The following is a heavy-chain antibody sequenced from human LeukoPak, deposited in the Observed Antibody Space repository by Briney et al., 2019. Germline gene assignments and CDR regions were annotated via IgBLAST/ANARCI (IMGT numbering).Heavy chain of an antibody. CDR1: GGTFSSYA. CDR3: ARRHSSSWSFDY. V-gene: IGHV1-69*05. D-gene: IGHD6-13*01. J-gene: IGHJ4*02. CDR2: IIPIFGTA. Sequence: ASVKVSCKASGGTFSSYAISWVRQAPGQGLEWMGRIIPIFGTANYAQKFQGRVTITTDESTSTAYMELSSLRSDDTAVYYCARRHSSSWSFDYWGQGTLVTVSS.